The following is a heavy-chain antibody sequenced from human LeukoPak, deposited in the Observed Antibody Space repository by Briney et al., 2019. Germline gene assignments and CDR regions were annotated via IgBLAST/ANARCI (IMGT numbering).Heavy chain of an antibody. J-gene: IGHJ3*02. Sequence: ASVKVSCKASGYTFSNYDISWVRQAPGDRPQGMGWIRAYNGDTSYVQKFQRRVTMTTDTSTSTGYMELRSLRSDDTAVYYCATGPKYYYDSSGYYGIWGQGTMVTVSS. CDR1: GYTFSNYD. CDR2: IRAYNGDT. D-gene: IGHD3-22*01. CDR3: ATGPKYYYDSSGYYGI. V-gene: IGHV1-18*01.